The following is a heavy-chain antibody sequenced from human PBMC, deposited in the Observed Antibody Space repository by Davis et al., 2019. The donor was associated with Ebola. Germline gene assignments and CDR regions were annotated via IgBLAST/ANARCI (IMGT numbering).Heavy chain of an antibody. Sequence: GESLKTPCAASGFTLDDIAMHWVRQAPGKGLEWVSLITGDGGNRYYADSVKGRFTISRDNSKNSLYLQMNSLRTEDTAFYYCASRGFSGYWLGLDYWGRGTLVTVSS. CDR2: ITGDGGNR. CDR3: ASRGFSGYWLGLDY. J-gene: IGHJ4*02. CDR1: GFTLDDIA. V-gene: IGHV3-43*02. D-gene: IGHD5-12*01.